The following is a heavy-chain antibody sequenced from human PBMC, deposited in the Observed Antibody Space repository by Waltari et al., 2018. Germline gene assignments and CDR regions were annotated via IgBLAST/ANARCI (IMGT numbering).Heavy chain of an antibody. J-gene: IGHJ5*02. CDR2: IYHSGST. V-gene: IGHV4-38-2*02. CDR3: ARDPDYGDYEGVGWFDP. CDR1: GYSISSGYY. Sequence: QVQLQESGPGLVKPSETLSLTCAVSGYSISSGYYWGWIRQPPGKGLEWIGSIYHSGSTYYNPSLKSRVTISVDTSKNQFSLKLSSVTAADTAVYYCARDPDYGDYEGVGWFDPWGQGTLVTVSS. D-gene: IGHD4-17*01.